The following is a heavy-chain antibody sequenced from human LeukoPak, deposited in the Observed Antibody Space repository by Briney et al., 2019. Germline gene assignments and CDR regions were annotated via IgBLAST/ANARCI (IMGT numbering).Heavy chain of an antibody. J-gene: IGHJ6*02. CDR1: GGSISSYY. CDR2: IYYSGST. CDR3: ARAVETYYDILTGYSKHYYYGMDV. V-gene: IGHV4-59*01. D-gene: IGHD3-9*01. Sequence: SEALSLTCTVSGGSISSYYWSWIRQPPGKGREWIGSIYYSGSTNYNPSLKSRVTISVDTSKNQFSLKLSSVTAADTAVYYCARAVETYYDILTGYSKHYYYGMDVWGQGTTVTVSS.